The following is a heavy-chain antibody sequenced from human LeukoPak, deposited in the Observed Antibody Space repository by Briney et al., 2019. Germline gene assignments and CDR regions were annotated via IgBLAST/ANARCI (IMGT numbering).Heavy chain of an antibody. J-gene: IGHJ4*02. CDR2: IKQDGSDK. CDR1: GFTFNSYW. CDR3: ARYNSAWKTDDY. V-gene: IGHV3-7*03. D-gene: IGHD6-25*01. Sequence: GGSLRLSCAASGFTFNSYWMTWVRQAPGKGLEWVADIKQDGSDKYYAGSVKGRFTISRDNAKNSLYLQMNSLRAEDTAVYCCARYNSAWKTDDYWGQGTLVTVSS.